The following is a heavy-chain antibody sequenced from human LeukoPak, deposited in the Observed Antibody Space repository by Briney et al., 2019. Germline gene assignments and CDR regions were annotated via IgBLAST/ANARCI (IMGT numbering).Heavy chain of an antibody. D-gene: IGHD5-18*01. CDR1: GFTFSSYA. Sequence: PGGSLRLSCAASGFTFSSYAMSWVRQAPGKGMEWVSAISGSGGSTYYADSVKGRFTISRDNSKNTLYLQMNSLRAEDTAVYYCTKDKDTAMVTGIPYFWFDPWGQGTLVTVSS. J-gene: IGHJ5*02. CDR2: ISGSGGST. V-gene: IGHV3-23*01. CDR3: TKDKDTAMVTGIPYFWFDP.